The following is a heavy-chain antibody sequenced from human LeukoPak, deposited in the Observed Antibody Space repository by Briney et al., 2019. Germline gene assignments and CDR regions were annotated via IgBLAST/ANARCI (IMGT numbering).Heavy chain of an antibody. CDR1: GYSFTSYW. V-gene: IGHV5-51*01. CDR3: ALSGSYYYFDY. J-gene: IGHJ4*02. D-gene: IGHD1-26*01. CDR2: IYPGDSDT. Sequence: LGESLKISCKGSGYSFTSYWIGWVRQIPGKGREWMGIIYPGDSDTRYSPSFQGQVTISADKSVSTAYLQWSSLKASDTAMYYCALSGSYYYFDYWGQGTLVTVSS.